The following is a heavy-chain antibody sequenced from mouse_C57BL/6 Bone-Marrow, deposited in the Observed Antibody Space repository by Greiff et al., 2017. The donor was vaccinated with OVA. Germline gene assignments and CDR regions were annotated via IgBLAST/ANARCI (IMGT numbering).Heavy chain of an antibody. D-gene: IGHD2-3*01. J-gene: IGHJ4*01. CDR3: ARHDGYSYAMDY. CDR1: GFTFSDYG. Sequence: EVKLMESGGGLVQPGGSLKLSCAASGFTFSDYGMAWVRQAPRQGPEWVAFISTLAYSIYYADTVTGRFTISRENATNTLYLEMSSLRSEDTAMDYCARHDGYSYAMDYWGQGTSVTVSS. CDR2: ISTLAYSI. V-gene: IGHV5-15*01.